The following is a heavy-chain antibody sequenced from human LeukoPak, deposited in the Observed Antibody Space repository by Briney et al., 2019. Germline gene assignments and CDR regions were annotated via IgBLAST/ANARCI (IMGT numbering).Heavy chain of an antibody. J-gene: IGHJ4*02. D-gene: IGHD1-26*01. CDR2: ISYDGSNK. CDR1: GFSFSTYA. V-gene: IGHV3-30*04. Sequence: PGGSLRLSCAASGFSFSTYAMHWVRKAPGKGLEWVALISYDGSNKYYADSVKGRFTISRDNSKNTLYLQMNSLRDEDTAVYYCATSTGALGYWGQGTLVTVSS. CDR3: ATSTGALGY.